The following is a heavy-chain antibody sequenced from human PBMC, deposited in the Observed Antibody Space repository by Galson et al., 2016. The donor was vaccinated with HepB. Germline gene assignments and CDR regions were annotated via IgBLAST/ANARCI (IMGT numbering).Heavy chain of an antibody. V-gene: IGHV1-46*01. CDR3: ARDSFHYLGFDY. CDR2: ISSSGGSA. J-gene: IGHJ4*02. CDR1: GYTFTDYY. Sequence: GYTFTDYYMHWVRQAPGQGLEWVGIISSSGGSATYAQKFQGRVTMTRDTSTSTVYMELSSLRSEDTAVYYCARDSFHYLGFDYWGQGTTVIVSS. D-gene: IGHD2-2*01.